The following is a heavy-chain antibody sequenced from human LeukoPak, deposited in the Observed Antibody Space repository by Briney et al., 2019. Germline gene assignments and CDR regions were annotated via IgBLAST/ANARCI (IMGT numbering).Heavy chain of an antibody. CDR1: GFTFSSYA. D-gene: IGHD2-2*02. CDR3: AKDSWECSSTSCHIFQH. Sequence: GGSLRLSCAASGFTFSSYAMSWVRQAPGKGLEWVSAISGSGGSTYYADSVKGRFTISRDNSKNTLYLQMNSLRAEDTAVYYCAKDSWECSSTSCHIFQHWGQGTLVTVSS. CDR2: ISGSGGST. J-gene: IGHJ1*01. V-gene: IGHV3-23*01.